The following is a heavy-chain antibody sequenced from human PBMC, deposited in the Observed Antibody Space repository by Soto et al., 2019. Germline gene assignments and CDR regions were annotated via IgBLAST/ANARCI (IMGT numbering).Heavy chain of an antibody. CDR3: GGEGQAPYYYYGMDV. J-gene: IGHJ6*02. CDR1: GYTFTNYG. CDR2: ISGYNGNT. Sequence: QVQVVQSGDEVKKPGASVKVSCKASGYTFTNYGFSWVRQAPGQGLEWMGWISGYNGNTKYAEKFQGRVTMTTDTTTSTAHMGLRSLRSDDTAGYYCGGEGQAPYYYYGMDVWGQGTAVTVSS. V-gene: IGHV1-18*01.